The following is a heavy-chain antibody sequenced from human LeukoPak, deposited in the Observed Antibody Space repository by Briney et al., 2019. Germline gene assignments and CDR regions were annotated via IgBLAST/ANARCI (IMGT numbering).Heavy chain of an antibody. CDR2: ITSSGGDT. CDR1: GFTFSSSA. CDR3: TTRLRNHFDC. D-gene: IGHD5-12*01. Sequence: GGSLRLSCAASGFTFSSSAMTWVRQAPGKGLEWVSSITSSGGDTYYADSVKGRFTISRDDSQNIVYLQMDSLRAEDTALYYCTTRLRNHFDCWGQGTQVTVSS. J-gene: IGHJ4*02. V-gene: IGHV3-23*01.